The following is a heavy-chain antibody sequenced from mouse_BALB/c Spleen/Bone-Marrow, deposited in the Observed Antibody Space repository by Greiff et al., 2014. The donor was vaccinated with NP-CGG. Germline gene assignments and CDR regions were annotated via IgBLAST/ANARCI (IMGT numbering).Heavy chain of an antibody. Sequence: SEAELAKPGASVKLSCKASGYTFTSYWMHWVKQRPGQGLEWIGEINPSNGRTNYNEKFKSKATLTVDKSSSTAYMQLSSLTSEDSAVYYCARRTTTVVATDYWGQGTTLTVSS. V-gene: IGHV1S81*02. CDR1: GYTFTSYW. CDR2: INPSNGRT. CDR3: ARRTTTVVATDY. D-gene: IGHD1-1*01. J-gene: IGHJ2*01.